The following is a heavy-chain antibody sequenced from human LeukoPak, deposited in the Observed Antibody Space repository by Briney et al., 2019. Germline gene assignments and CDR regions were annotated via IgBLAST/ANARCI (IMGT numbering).Heavy chain of an antibody. V-gene: IGHV3-7*03. D-gene: IGHD2-2*01. J-gene: IGHJ4*02. CDR2: IKQDGSEK. CDR3: ARGKKYQLLMTFDY. CDR1: GFTFSSYW. Sequence: PGGSLRLSCAASGFTFSSYWMSWVRQAPGKGLEWVANIKQDGSEKYYVDSVKGRFTISRDNAKNSLYLQMNSLRAEDTAVYYCARGKKYQLLMTFDYWGQGTLVTVSS.